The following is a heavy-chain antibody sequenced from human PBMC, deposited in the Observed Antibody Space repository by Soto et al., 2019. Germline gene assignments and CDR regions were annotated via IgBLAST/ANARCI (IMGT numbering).Heavy chain of an antibody. D-gene: IGHD3-16*01. CDR3: AIDRFGDSDWSSSAFDY. CDR2: ISAYNGNT. J-gene: IGHJ4*02. Sequence: QVQLVQSGAEVKKPGASVKVSCKASGYTFTSYGISWVRQAPGQGLEWMGWISAYNGNTNYAQKLQGRVTMTTETSTCTSYVWLRSLRADDTAVYYCAIDRFGDSDWSSSAFDYCGQGTLVTVSS. CDR1: GYTFTSYG. V-gene: IGHV1-18*01.